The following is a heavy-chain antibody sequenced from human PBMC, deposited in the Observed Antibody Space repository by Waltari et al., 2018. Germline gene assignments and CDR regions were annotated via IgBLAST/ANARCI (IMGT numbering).Heavy chain of an antibody. CDR2: INAGNGNT. D-gene: IGHD3-3*01. J-gene: IGHJ4*02. V-gene: IGHV1-3*01. Sequence: QVQLVQSGAEVKKPGASVKVSCKASGYTFTSYAMHWVRQAPGQRLEWMGWINAGNGNTKYSQKVQGRVTITRDTSASTAYMELSSLRSEDTAVYYCARSPTPWNHYDFWSGYYGPDFDYWGQGTLVTVSS. CDR3: ARSPTPWNHYDFWSGYYGPDFDY. CDR1: GYTFTSYA.